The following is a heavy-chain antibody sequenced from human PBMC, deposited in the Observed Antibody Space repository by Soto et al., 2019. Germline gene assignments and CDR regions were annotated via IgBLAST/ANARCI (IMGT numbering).Heavy chain of an antibody. J-gene: IGHJ4*02. CDR1: GYSISSGYY. Sequence: PSETLSLTCAVSGYSISSGYYWGWIRQPPGKGLEWIGSIYHSGSTYYNPSLKSRVTISVDTSKNQFSLKLSSVTAADTAVYYCAAVGARRDYWGQGTLVPFYS. CDR3: AAVGARRDY. CDR2: IYHSGST. D-gene: IGHD1-26*01. V-gene: IGHV4-38-2*01.